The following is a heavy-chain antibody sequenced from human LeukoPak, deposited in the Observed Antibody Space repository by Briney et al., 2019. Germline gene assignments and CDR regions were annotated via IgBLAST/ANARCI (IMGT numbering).Heavy chain of an antibody. CDR3: ARVVSGFDP. CDR1: GGSFSGYY. Sequence: SETLSLTCAVCGGSFSGYYWSWIRQPPGKGLEWIGEINHSGSANYNPSLKSRVTISVDTSKNQFSLKLSSVTAADTAVYYCARVVSGFDPWGQGTLVTVSS. V-gene: IGHV4-34*01. D-gene: IGHD6-25*01. J-gene: IGHJ5*02. CDR2: INHSGSA.